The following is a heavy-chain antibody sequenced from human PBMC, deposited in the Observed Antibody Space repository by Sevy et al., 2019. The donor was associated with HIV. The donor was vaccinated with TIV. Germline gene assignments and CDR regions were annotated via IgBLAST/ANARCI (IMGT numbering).Heavy chain of an antibody. CDR1: GFTFSSYA. V-gene: IGHV3-30-3*01. CDR2: ISYDGSNK. J-gene: IGHJ4*02. CDR3: ARDYYDSSGYVY. Sequence: GGSLRLSCAASGFTFSSYAMHWVRQAPGKGLEWVAVISYDGSNKYYANSVKGRFTISRNNSKNTLYLQMNSLRAEDTAVYYCARDYYDSSGYVYWGQGTLVTVSS. D-gene: IGHD3-22*01.